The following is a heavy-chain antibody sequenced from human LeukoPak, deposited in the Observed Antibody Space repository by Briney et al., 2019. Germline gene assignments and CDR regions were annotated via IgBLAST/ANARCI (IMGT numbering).Heavy chain of an antibody. J-gene: IGHJ4*02. CDR1: GFTFSSYA. Sequence: PGGSLRLSCAASGFTFSSYALYWVRQAPGKGLEWVAFISYDGSKKYYADSVKGRFTISKDISKNTLYLQMNNLRVEDTAVYYCARDFRPYSSGWNGGGGFFDYWGQGILVTVSS. V-gene: IGHV3-30-3*01. CDR3: ARDFRPYSSGWNGGGGFFDY. D-gene: IGHD6-19*01. CDR2: ISYDGSKK.